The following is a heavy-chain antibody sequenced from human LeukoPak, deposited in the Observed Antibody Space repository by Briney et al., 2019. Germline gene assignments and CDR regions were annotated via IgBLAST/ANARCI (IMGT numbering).Heavy chain of an antibody. CDR1: GGSISSYY. D-gene: IGHD2-2*01. J-gene: IGHJ5*02. V-gene: IGHV4-59*08. Sequence: PSETLSLTCTVSGGSISSYYWSWIRQPPGKGLEWIGYIYYSGSTNYNPSLKSRVTISVDTSKNQFSLKLSSVTAADTAVYYCARLGGRGSKNWFDPWGQGTLVTVSS. CDR3: ARLGGRGSKNWFDP. CDR2: IYYSGST.